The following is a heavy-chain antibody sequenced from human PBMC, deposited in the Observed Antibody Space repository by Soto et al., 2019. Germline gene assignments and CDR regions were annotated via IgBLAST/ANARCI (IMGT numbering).Heavy chain of an antibody. V-gene: IGHV4-59*01. Sequence: SETLSLTCTVSGGFISSYYWSWIRQPPGKGLEWIGYIYYSGSTNYNPSLKSRVTISVDTSKSQFSLKLSSVTAADTAVYYCARVSWPGYYYYYYMDVWGKGTTVTVSS. J-gene: IGHJ6*03. CDR1: GGFISSYY. CDR3: ARVSWPGYYYYYYMDV. CDR2: IYYSGST.